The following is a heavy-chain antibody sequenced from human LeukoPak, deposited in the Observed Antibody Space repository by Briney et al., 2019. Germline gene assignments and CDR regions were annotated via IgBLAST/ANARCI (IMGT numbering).Heavy chain of an antibody. CDR1: GFTFSSYW. Sequence: GGSLRLSCAASGFTFSSYWMSWVRQAPGKGLDYIGRIKSKTDGGTTDYAAPVKGRFTISRDDSKNTLYLQMNSLKSEDTAVYYCTTVGYGSGSSSFGDYFDYWGQGTLVTVSS. CDR3: TTVGYGSGSSSFGDYFDY. V-gene: IGHV3-15*01. CDR2: IKSKTDGGTT. J-gene: IGHJ4*02. D-gene: IGHD3-10*01.